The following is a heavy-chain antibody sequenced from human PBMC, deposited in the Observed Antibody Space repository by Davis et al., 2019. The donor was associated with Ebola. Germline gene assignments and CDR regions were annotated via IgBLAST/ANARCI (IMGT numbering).Heavy chain of an antibody. CDR2: IYYSGIT. Sequence: MPLETLSLTCTVSGGSIISSSSYWGWIRQPPRKGLEWIGSIYYSGITYYNPSLKSRVTISVDTSKNQFSLKLRSVTAADTAVYYCARQGWSGYSLRHWLDPCGRGTLVTVSS. CDR3: ARQGWSGYSLRHWLDP. J-gene: IGHJ5*02. V-gene: IGHV4-39*01. CDR1: GGSIISSSSY. D-gene: IGHD3-3*01.